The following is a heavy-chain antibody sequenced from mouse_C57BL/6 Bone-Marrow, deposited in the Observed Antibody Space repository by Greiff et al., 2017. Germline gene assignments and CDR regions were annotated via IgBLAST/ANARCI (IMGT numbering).Heavy chain of an antibody. V-gene: IGHV11-2*01. CDR2: ISSDGSAI. Sequence: EVKLVESGGGLVQPGGSRGLSCEGSGFTFSGFWMSWVRQTPGKTLEWIGDISSDGSAINYAPSIKDRFTIFRDNDKSTLYLQMSNVRSEDKATYFCMGYSNCWYFDVWGTGTTVTVSS. CDR3: MGYSNCWYFDV. CDR1: GFTFSGFW. D-gene: IGHD2-5*01. J-gene: IGHJ1*03.